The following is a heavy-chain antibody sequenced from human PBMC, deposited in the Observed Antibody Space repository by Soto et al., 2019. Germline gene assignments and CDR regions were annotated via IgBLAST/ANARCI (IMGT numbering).Heavy chain of an antibody. CDR2: IIPIFGTA. J-gene: IGHJ4*02. Sequence: ASVKVSCKASGGTFSSYAISWVRQAPGQGLEWMGGIIPIFGTANYAQKFQGRVTITADESTSTAYMELSSLRSEDTAVYYCASGTTYPQAYYYDSSGSNPPDYWGQGTLVTVSS. CDR1: GGTFSSYA. CDR3: ASGTTYPQAYYYDSSGSNPPDY. D-gene: IGHD3-22*01. V-gene: IGHV1-69*13.